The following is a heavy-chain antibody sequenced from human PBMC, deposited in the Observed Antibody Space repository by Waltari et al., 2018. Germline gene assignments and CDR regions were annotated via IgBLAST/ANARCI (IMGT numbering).Heavy chain of an antibody. CDR2: INHSGST. J-gene: IGHJ4*02. CDR3: ARARRLRAAAAAPFDY. D-gene: IGHD6-13*01. V-gene: IGHV4-34*01. Sequence: QVQLQQWGAGLLKPSETLSLTCAVSGGSFSVYYCSRILQPPGKGLEWAGEINHSGSTNYNPSLKSRVTISVDTSKNQFSLKLSSVTAADTAVYYCARARRLRAAAAAPFDYWGQGTLVTVSS. CDR1: GGSFSVYY.